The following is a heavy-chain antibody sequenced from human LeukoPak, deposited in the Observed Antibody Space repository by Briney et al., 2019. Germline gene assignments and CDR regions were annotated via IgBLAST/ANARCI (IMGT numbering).Heavy chain of an antibody. Sequence: PGGSLRLSCAASGFTFSSYAMSWVRQAPGKGLEWVSAISGSGGSTYHADSVKGRFTISRDNAKNSLYLQMNSLRAEDTAVYYCARDLELGEDYYGMDVWGQGTTVTVSS. CDR3: ARDLELGEDYYGMDV. CDR2: ISGSGGST. CDR1: GFTFSSYA. J-gene: IGHJ6*02. D-gene: IGHD3-16*01. V-gene: IGHV3-23*01.